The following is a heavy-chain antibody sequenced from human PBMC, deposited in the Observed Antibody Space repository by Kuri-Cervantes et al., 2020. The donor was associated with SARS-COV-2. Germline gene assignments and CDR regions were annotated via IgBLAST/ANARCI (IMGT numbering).Heavy chain of an antibody. CDR1: GDSFDYRF. CDR2: ITPFNGNT. Sequence: SVKVSCKASGDSFDYRFLHWVRQAPGQPLEWMGWITPFNGNTNYAQRFQDRVTITRDRSMSTAYMELSSLRSDDTAMYYCARSGPGAISREDGALDIWGQGTMVTVSS. V-gene: IGHV1-45*01. CDR3: ARSGPGAISREDGALDI. J-gene: IGHJ3*02. D-gene: IGHD4/OR15-4a*01.